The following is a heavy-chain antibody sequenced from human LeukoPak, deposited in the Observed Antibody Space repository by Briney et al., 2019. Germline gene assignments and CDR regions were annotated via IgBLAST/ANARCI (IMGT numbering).Heavy chain of an antibody. D-gene: IGHD1-26*01. Sequence: SQTLSLTCTVSGGSISSGGYYWSWIRQPPGKGLEWIGYIYHSGSTYYNPSLKSRVTISVDTSKNQFSLKLSSVTAADTAVYYCARDPSFGSYSGFDYWGQGTLVTVSS. V-gene: IGHV4-30-2*01. J-gene: IGHJ4*02. CDR3: ARDPSFGSYSGFDY. CDR2: IYHSGST. CDR1: GGSISSGGYY.